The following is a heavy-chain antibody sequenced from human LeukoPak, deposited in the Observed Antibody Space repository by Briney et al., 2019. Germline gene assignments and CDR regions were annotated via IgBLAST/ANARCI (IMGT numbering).Heavy chain of an antibody. CDR3: ARMIAVAGDAFDT. CDR1: GYTFIGYY. V-gene: IGHV1-2*02. D-gene: IGHD6-19*01. CDR2: INPNSGDT. J-gene: IGHJ3*02. Sequence: ASVKVSCKASGYTFIGYYMHWVRQAPGQGLEWMGWINPNSGDTNYAQKFQGRVTMTRDTSISTAYMDLSRLRSDDTAVYYCARMIAVAGDAFDTWGQGKMVTVSS.